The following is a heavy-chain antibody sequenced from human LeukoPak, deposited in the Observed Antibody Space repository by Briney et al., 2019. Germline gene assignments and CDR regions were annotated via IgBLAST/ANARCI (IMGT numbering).Heavy chain of an antibody. CDR2: ISSSSSYI. J-gene: IGHJ4*02. CDR1: GFTFSSYS. CDR3: ARAYCSSTSCYDY. D-gene: IGHD2-2*01. Sequence: GGSLRLSCAASGFTFSSYSMNWVRQAPGKGLEWVSSISSSSSYIYCADSVKGRFTISRDNAKNSLYLQMNSLRAEDTAVYYCARAYCSSTSCYDYWGQGTLVTVSS. V-gene: IGHV3-21*01.